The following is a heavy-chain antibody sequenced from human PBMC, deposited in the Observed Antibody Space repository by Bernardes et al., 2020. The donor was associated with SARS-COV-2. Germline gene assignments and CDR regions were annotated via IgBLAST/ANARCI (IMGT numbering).Heavy chain of an antibody. J-gene: IGHJ4*02. Sequence: GGSLRLSCAASGFTFSSYAMHWVRQAPGKGLEWVAVISYDGSNKYYADSVKGRFTISRDNSKNTLYLQMNSLRAEDTAVYYCAREASSRGYSYGYLDYWGQGTLVTVSS. CDR1: GFTFSSYA. V-gene: IGHV3-30-3*01. CDR3: AREASSRGYSYGYLDY. D-gene: IGHD5-18*01. CDR2: ISYDGSNK.